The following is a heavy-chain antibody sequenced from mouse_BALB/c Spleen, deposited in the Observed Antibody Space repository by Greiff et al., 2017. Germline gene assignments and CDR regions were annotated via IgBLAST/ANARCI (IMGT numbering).Heavy chain of an antibody. D-gene: IGHD3-1*01. V-gene: IGHV1S126*01. CDR3: ARRGDFTQEFAY. Sequence: VQLQQSGPQLVRPGASVKISCKASGYSFTSYWMHWVKQRPGQGLEWIGMIDPSDSETRLNQKFKDKATLTVDKSSSTAYMQLSSPTSEDSAVYYCARRGDFTQEFAYWGQGTLVTVSA. CDR1: GYSFTSYW. CDR2: IDPSDSET. J-gene: IGHJ3*01.